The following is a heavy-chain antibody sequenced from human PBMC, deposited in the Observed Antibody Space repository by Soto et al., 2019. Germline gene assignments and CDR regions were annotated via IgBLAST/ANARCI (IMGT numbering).Heavy chain of an antibody. Sequence: GESLKISCKGSGYSFTSYWIGWVRQMPGKGLEWMGIIYPGDSDTRYSPSFQGQVTISADKSISTAYLQWSSLKASDTAMYYCARRGGYDYCSGGSCQREFYYYMDVWGKGTTVTVSS. CDR1: GYSFTSYW. CDR3: ARRGGYDYCSGGSCQREFYYYMDV. V-gene: IGHV5-51*01. J-gene: IGHJ6*03. D-gene: IGHD2-15*01. CDR2: IYPGDSDT.